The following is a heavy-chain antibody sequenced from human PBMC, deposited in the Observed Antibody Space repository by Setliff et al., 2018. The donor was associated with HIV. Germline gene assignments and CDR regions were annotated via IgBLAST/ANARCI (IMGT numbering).Heavy chain of an antibody. V-gene: IGHV4-31*03. CDR2: IYHNGST. D-gene: IGHD2-15*01. J-gene: IGHJ6*03. CDR1: GGSISIGGYY. Sequence: SETLSLTCTVSGGSISIGGYYWGWIRQHPGKGLEWIGYIYHNGSTYYNPSLKSRLIISVDTSKNQFSLKLSSVPAADTAVYYCARGGGSRAATSSYYYMDVWGKGTTVTVSS. CDR3: ARGGGSRAATSSYYYMDV.